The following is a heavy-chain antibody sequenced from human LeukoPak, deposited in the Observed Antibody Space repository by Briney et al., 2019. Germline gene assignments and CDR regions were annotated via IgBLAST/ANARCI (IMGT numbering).Heavy chain of an antibody. Sequence: ASVRVPCKASEYTFSGHFIHWMRQAPGQGLEWVGWINPNSGGTNYAQKFQGRVTLTRDTSAGTAYMDLSSLRSDDTAVYYCAQSIAVPRIPTFDVWGQGTVVAVSS. CDR2: INPNSGGT. CDR3: AQSIAVPRIPTFDV. J-gene: IGHJ3*01. V-gene: IGHV1-2*02. D-gene: IGHD6-19*01. CDR1: EYTFSGHF.